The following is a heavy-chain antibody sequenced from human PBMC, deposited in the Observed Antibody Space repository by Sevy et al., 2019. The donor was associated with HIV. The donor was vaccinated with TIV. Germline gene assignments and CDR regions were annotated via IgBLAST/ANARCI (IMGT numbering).Heavy chain of an antibody. CDR2: IYYNGHI. D-gene: IGHD3-10*01. Sequence: SETLSLTCTVSGGSITSLYWNWIRQPPGKGLEWIANIYYNGHINYNPSLKSRVTLSLDTSKNQFSLRLSAVTAADTARYYWAGENAGGRRYSWGQGTLVTVSS. V-gene: IGHV4-59*08. CDR1: GGSITSLY. CDR3: AGENAGGRRYS. J-gene: IGHJ4*02.